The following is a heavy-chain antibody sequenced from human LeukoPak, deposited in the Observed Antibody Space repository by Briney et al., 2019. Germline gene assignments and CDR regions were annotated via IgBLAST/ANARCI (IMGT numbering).Heavy chain of an antibody. J-gene: IGHJ5*02. Sequence: ASVKVSCKASGYTFTSYYMHWVRQAPGQGLEWMGIINPSGGSTSYAQKFQGRVTMTRDTSTSTVYMELSSLRSEDTAVYYCARDLVRQATADWFDPWGQGTLVTVSS. V-gene: IGHV1-46*01. D-gene: IGHD4-4*01. CDR1: GYTFTSYY. CDR3: ARDLVRQATADWFDP. CDR2: INPSGGST.